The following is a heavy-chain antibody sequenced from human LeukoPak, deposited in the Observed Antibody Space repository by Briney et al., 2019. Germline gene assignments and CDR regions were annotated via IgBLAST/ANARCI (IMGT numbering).Heavy chain of an antibody. D-gene: IGHD2-21*01. CDR2: KKKNGSDK. CDR1: GITLCSYW. J-gene: IGHJ6*02. Sequence: GGALRLSCAASGITLCSYWMSWVRPAPGEGLEWGGNKKKNGSDKYYVDSVKGRFTISRDNAKNSLYLQMDSLRAEDTAVYYCARDLRLLIADGYYYYGMDLWGQGTTVTVSS. V-gene: IGHV3-7*04. CDR3: ARDLRLLIADGYYYYGMDL.